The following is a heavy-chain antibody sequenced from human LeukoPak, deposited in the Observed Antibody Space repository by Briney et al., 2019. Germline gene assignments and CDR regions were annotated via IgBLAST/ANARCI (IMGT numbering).Heavy chain of an antibody. J-gene: IGHJ4*02. Sequence: GGSLRLSCATSGFTFDKYGIHWVRQAPGKGLEWVAVIWHDGSRTHYADSLKGRFTISRDNSKDTAFLQMNSLTVEDTATYYCAGAISKGAGIDSWGQGTMVTVSS. CDR2: IWHDGSRT. CDR1: GFTFDKYG. CDR3: AGAISKGAGIDS. V-gene: IGHV3-33*03. D-gene: IGHD1-26*01.